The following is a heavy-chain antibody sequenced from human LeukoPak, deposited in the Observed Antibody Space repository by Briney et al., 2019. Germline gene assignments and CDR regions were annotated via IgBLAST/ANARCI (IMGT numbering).Heavy chain of an antibody. J-gene: IGHJ4*02. Sequence: GGSLRLSCAASGFTFSTYNMNWVRQAPGKGLEWVSYISTSSSTIYYADSVKGRFTISRDNAKNSLYLQMNSLRAEDTALYYCAKEVYGSGSYLTPLHFDYWGQGTLVTVSS. CDR3: AKEVYGSGSYLTPLHFDY. V-gene: IGHV3-48*01. CDR2: ISTSSSTI. CDR1: GFTFSTYN. D-gene: IGHD3-10*01.